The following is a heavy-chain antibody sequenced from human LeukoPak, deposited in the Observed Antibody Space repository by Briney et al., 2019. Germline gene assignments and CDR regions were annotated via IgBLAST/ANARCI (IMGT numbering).Heavy chain of an antibody. CDR2: IYSGETT. J-gene: IGHJ4*02. D-gene: IGHD4-11*01. CDR1: GFTVTDNN. V-gene: IGHV3-66*01. CDR3: ASSTGNYYSFFY. Sequence: GGSLRLSCAVSGFTVTDNNMAWVRQAPGKGLQWVSVIYSGETTYYADSVKGRFTISRDTSKNTMYLQMHSLSAEDTALYYCASSTGNYYSFFYWGQGTLVTASS.